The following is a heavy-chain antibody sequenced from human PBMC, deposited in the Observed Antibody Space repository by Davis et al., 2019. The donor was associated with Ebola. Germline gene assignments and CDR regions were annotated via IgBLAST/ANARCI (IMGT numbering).Heavy chain of an antibody. CDR1: GGSITTYY. J-gene: IGHJ4*02. CDR3: ARARIIAQSYYFDY. V-gene: IGHV4-59*01. Sequence: MHSETLSLTCAVSGGSITTYYWSWIRQPPGKGLEWIGYIYYSGNTNYNPSLKSRVTISVDTSKNQFSLKLSSVTAADTAVYYCARARIIAQSYYFDYWGQGTLVTVSS. CDR2: IYYSGNT. D-gene: IGHD6-6*01.